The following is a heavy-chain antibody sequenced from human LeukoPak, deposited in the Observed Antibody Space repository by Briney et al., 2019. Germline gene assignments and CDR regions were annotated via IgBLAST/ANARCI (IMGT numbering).Heavy chain of an antibody. CDR3: ARLGITMVRGVIAERGFDY. CDR1: GFTFSSYS. V-gene: IGHV3-21*03. CDR2: ISSSSYI. Sequence: PGGSLRLSCAASGFTFSSYSMNWVRQAPGKGLEWVSSISSSSYIYYADSVKGRFTISRDNAKNSLYLQMNSLRAEDTAVYYCARLGITMVRGVIAERGFDYWGQGTLVTVSS. D-gene: IGHD3-10*01. J-gene: IGHJ4*02.